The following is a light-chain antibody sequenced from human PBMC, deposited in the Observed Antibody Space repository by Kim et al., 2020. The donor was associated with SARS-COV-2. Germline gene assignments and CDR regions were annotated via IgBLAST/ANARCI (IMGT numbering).Light chain of an antibody. J-gene: IGLJ3*02. V-gene: IGLV3-19*01. CDR3: NSRDSSGNHLWV. CDR1: TLRSNY. Sequence: SSELTQDPAVSVALGQTVRITCQGDTLRSNYANWYQQMPGQAPVVVIYHKNIRPSGIPDRFSGSSSGNTASLTITGAQAEDEADYYCNSRDSSGNHLWVFGGGTQLTVL. CDR2: HKN.